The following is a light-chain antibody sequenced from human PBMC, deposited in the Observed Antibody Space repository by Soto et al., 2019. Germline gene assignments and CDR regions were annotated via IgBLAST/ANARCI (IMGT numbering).Light chain of an antibody. V-gene: IGLV2-14*01. Sequence: QSALTQPASVSGSPGQSITISCTGTSSDVGGYHYVSWYQHHPGKAPKLMIYEVSNRPSGVSLRFSGSKSGNTASLTISGLRTEDEADYYCNSYTTSNTPVFGTGTKLTVL. CDR2: EVS. CDR3: NSYTTSNTPV. J-gene: IGLJ1*01. CDR1: SSDVGGYHY.